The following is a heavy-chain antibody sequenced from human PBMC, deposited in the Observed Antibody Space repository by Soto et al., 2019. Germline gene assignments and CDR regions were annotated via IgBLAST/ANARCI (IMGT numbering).Heavy chain of an antibody. CDR1: GFTFSSYS. J-gene: IGHJ4*02. V-gene: IGHV3-48*01. CDR2: ISSSSSTI. D-gene: IGHD3-10*01. Sequence: EVQLVESGGGLVQPGGSLRLSCAASGFTFSSYSMNWVRQAPGKGLEWVSYISSSSSTIYYADSVKGRFTISRDNAKNSLYLQMNSLRAEDTAVYYCASTLSMSRGHYFAYWGQGTLVTVSS. CDR3: ASTLSMSRGHYFAY.